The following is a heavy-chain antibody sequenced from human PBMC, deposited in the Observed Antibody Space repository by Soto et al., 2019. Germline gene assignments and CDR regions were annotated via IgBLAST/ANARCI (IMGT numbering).Heavy chain of an antibody. CDR3: ATVPLKRGPTPVDS. CDR2: FDPEDGET. J-gene: IGHJ4*02. V-gene: IGHV1-24*01. D-gene: IGHD3-9*01. CDR1: GYTLTELS. Sequence: ASVKVSCKVSGYTLTELSMHWVRQAPGKGLEWMGGFDPEDGETIYAQKFQGRVTMTEDTSTDTAYMELSSLRSEDTAVYYCATVPLKRGPTPVDSGGKETLVTVP.